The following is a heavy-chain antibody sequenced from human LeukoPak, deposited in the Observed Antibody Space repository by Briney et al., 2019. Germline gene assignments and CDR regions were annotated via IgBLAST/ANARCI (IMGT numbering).Heavy chain of an antibody. CDR1: GFTFSSYA. CDR3: AKDRWELRIFDY. V-gene: IGHV3-23*01. CDR2: ISGSGAST. D-gene: IGHD1-26*01. J-gene: IGHJ4*02. Sequence: GGSLRLSCAASGFTFSSYAMTWVRQAPGKGLEWVSGISGSGASTYFADSVKGRFTISRDNSKNTLYLQMNSLRAEDTAVYYCAKDRWELRIFDYWGQGTLVTVSS.